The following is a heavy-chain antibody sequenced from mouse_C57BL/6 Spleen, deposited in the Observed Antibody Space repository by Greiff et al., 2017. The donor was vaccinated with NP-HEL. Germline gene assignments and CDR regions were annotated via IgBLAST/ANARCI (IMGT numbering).Heavy chain of an antibody. CDR1: GFTFSDYG. J-gene: IGHJ4*01. D-gene: IGHD1-3*01. Sequence: DVQLVESGGGLVQPGGSLKLSCAASGFTFSDYGMAWVRQAPRKGPEWVAFISNLAYSIYYADTVTGRFTISRENAKNTLYLEMSSLRSEDTAMYSCTRHSRSDLWAMDYWGQGTSVTVSS. CDR2: ISNLAYSI. V-gene: IGHV5-15*01. CDR3: TRHSRSDLWAMDY.